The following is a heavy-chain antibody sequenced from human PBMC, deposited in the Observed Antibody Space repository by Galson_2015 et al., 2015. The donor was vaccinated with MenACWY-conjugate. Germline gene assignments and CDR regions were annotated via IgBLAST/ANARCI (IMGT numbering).Heavy chain of an antibody. V-gene: IGHV3-23*01. CDR1: GFTFSSYA. CDR2: VSGTGGST. CDR3: AKDPVGSGTFYPPDY. Sequence: SLRLSCAGSGFTFSSYAMNWVRQAPGRGLEWVAVVSGTGGSTDYAASVRGRFSLSRDNSKNTVFLQMNSLRVDDTGVYYCAKDPVGSGTFYPPDYWGQGTLVTVSS. J-gene: IGHJ4*02. D-gene: IGHD3-10*01.